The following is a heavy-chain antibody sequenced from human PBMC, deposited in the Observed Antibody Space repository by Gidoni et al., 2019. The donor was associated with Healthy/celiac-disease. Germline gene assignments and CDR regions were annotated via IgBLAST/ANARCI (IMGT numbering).Heavy chain of an antibody. CDR3: ARGAGTMVRGDPLFDY. Sequence: QVQLQQWRAGLLKPSETLSLTCAVYGGSFSGYYWRWLRQPPGKGLEWIGELHHCGSTNYNPSLKSRVTISVDTSKNQFSLKLSSVTAADTAVYYCARGAGTMVRGDPLFDYWGQGTLVTVSS. J-gene: IGHJ4*02. D-gene: IGHD3-10*01. CDR1: GGSFSGYY. V-gene: IGHV4-34*01. CDR2: LHHCGST.